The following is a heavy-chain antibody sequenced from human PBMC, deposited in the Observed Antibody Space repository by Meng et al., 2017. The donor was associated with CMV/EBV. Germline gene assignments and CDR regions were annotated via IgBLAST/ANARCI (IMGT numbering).Heavy chain of an antibody. V-gene: IGHV3-15*01. CDR1: GFTFSDAW. CDR3: TGIAAG. Sequence: EGGVVESGGDLVKPGGFLCRSCAASGFTFSDAWMSWVRQAPGNGLEWAGRIKSKTDGGTTDYAAPVKGRFTISRDDSKNTLYLQMNSLKTEDTAVYYCTGIAAGWGQGTLVTVSS. J-gene: IGHJ4*02. CDR2: IKSKTDGGTT. D-gene: IGHD6-13*01.